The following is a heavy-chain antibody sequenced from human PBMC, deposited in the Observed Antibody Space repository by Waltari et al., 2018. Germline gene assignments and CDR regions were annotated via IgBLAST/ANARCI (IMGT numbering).Heavy chain of an antibody. V-gene: IGHV4-59*01. D-gene: IGHD6-6*01. CDR3: AREDLSSDNWYFDL. Sequence: QVQLQESGPGLVKPSETLSLTCTVSGGSISRYYWSWIRQPPGKGLEWIGYIYYSGSTNYNPSLKSRVTISVDTSKNQFSLKLSSVTAADTAVYYCAREDLSSDNWYFDLWGRGTLVTVSS. CDR2: IYYSGST. CDR1: GGSISRYY. J-gene: IGHJ2*01.